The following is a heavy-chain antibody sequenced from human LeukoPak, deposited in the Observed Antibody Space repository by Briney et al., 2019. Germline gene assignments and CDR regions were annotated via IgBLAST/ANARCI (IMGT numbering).Heavy chain of an antibody. Sequence: SGESLRLSCAASGFTFSSYAMHWVRQAPGKGLEWVAVISYDGSNKYYADSVKGRFTISRDNSKNTLYLQMNSLRAEDTAVYYCARDPLPSSSWYDYWGQGTLVTVSS. V-gene: IGHV3-30*04. D-gene: IGHD6-13*01. J-gene: IGHJ4*02. CDR1: GFTFSSYA. CDR2: ISYDGSNK. CDR3: ARDPLPSSSWYDY.